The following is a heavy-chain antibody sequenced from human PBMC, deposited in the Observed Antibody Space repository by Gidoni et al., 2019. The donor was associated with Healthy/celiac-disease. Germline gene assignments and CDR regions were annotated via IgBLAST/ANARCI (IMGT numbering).Heavy chain of an antibody. D-gene: IGHD3-3*01. CDR1: GFTVSSNY. Sequence: EVQLVETGGGLIQPGGSLRLPCAASGFTVSSNYRSWVRQAPGTGLGWVSVIYSGGSTYYADSVKGRFTISRDNSKNTLYLQMNSLRAEDTAVYYCARGGYDFWTSAPDYWGQGTLVTVSS. J-gene: IGHJ4*02. CDR2: IYSGGST. V-gene: IGHV3-53*02. CDR3: ARGGYDFWTSAPDY.